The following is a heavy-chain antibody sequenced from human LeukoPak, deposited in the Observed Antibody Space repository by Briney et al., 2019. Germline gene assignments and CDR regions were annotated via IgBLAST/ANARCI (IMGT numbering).Heavy chain of an antibody. CDR2: ITGSGDTT. D-gene: IGHD3-9*01. CDR1: GFIFRNYA. CDR3: AKWGDYDILTGYYVSDF. J-gene: IGHJ4*02. Sequence: PGGSLRLSCAASGFIFRNYAMSWVRQAPGKGLEWVSDITGSGDTTYYADSVKGRFTISRDNSKNTLYVEMNTLRAEDTAVYYCAKWGDYDILTGYYVSDFWGQGALVTVSS. V-gene: IGHV3-23*01.